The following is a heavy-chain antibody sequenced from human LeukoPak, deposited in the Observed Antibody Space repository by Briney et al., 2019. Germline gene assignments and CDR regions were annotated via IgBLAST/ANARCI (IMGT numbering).Heavy chain of an antibody. V-gene: IGHV4-59*01. CDR3: ARVTYDSSGYYHTYYYYVDV. J-gene: IGHJ6*03. Sequence: TSETLSLTCTASGGSISGYYLTWIRQPPGKGLEWIGYIYSSGSTKYNPSLKSRVTISVDTSKNQFSLNLSSVTAADTAVYYCARVTYDSSGYYHTYYYYVDVWGNGTTVTVSS. CDR2: IYSSGST. CDR1: GGSISGYY. D-gene: IGHD3-22*01.